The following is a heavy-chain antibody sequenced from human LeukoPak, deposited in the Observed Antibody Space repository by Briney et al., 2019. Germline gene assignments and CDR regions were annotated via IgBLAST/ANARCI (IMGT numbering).Heavy chain of an antibody. Sequence: GGSLRLSCAASGFTFSSYGMHWVRQAPGKGLEWVAVIWDDGGNKYYAYSVKGRFTISRDSSKNTLYLQLNSLRAEDTAVYYCGRQRGYYFDYWGQGTLVTVSS. D-gene: IGHD3-16*01. CDR1: GFTFSSYG. V-gene: IGHV3-33*01. CDR2: IWDDGGNK. CDR3: GRQRGYYFDY. J-gene: IGHJ4*02.